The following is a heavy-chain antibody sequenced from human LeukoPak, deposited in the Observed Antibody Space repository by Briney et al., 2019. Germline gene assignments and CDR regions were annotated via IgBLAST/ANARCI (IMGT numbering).Heavy chain of an antibody. Sequence: GGSLRLSCAASGFTFSSYEMNWVRQAPGKGLEWVSSISSSSSYIYYADSVKGRFTISRDNAKNSLYLQMNSLRAEDTAVYYCARGYGYGVDYWGQGTLVTVSS. CDR3: ARGYGYGVDY. CDR2: ISSSSSYI. J-gene: IGHJ4*02. D-gene: IGHD5/OR15-5a*01. CDR1: GFTFSSYE. V-gene: IGHV3-21*01.